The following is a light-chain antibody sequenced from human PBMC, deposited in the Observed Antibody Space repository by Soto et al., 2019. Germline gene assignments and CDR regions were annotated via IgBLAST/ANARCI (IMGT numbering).Light chain of an antibody. Sequence: EIVVAQSPATLSLSPGARAPLYCWASQSVSTYLAWYQQKPGQAPRLLIYDASSRATGIPDRFSGSGSGTDFTLTISRLELEDFAVYYCHQYGNSPWTFGQGTKVDIK. CDR2: DAS. V-gene: IGKV3-20*01. J-gene: IGKJ1*01. CDR1: QSVSTY. CDR3: HQYGNSPWT.